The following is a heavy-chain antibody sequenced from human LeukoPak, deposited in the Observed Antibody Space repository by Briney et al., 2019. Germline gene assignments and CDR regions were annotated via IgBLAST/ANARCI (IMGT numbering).Heavy chain of an antibody. CDR2: ISSSGSTI. V-gene: IGHV3-48*03. Sequence: GGSLRLSCAASGFTFSSYEMNWVRQAPGKGLEWVSYISSSGSTIYYADSVKGRFTISRDNAKNSLYLQMNSLRAEDTAVYYCARDTINPDYYYYYMDVWGKGTTVTVSS. J-gene: IGHJ6*03. CDR1: GFTFSSYE. D-gene: IGHD5-24*01. CDR3: ARDTINPDYYYYYMDV.